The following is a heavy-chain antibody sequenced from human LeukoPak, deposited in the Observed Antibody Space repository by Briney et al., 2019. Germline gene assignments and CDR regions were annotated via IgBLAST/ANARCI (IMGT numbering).Heavy chain of an antibody. CDR1: GYSFTSYW. V-gene: IGHV5-10-1*01. D-gene: IGHD3-10*01. Sequence: GESLRISCKGSGYSFTSYWISWVRQMPGKGLEWMGRIDPSDSYTNYSPSFQGHVTISVDESISTAYLQWSSLKASDTAMYYCARHPPYGSTSFDYWGQGTLVTVSS. J-gene: IGHJ4*02. CDR3: ARHPPYGSTSFDY. CDR2: IDPSDSYT.